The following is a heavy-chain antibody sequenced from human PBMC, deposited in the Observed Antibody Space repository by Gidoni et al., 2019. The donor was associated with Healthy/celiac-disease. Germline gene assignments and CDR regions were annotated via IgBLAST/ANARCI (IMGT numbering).Heavy chain of an antibody. CDR1: GFTFSSYS. CDR3: ARGQRITIFGVVPDY. V-gene: IGHV3-48*01. CDR2: ISSSSSTI. J-gene: IGHJ4*02. Sequence: EVQLVESGGGLVQPGGSLRLSCPASGFTFSSYSMNWVRQAPGKGLEWVSYISSSSSTIYYADSVKGRFTISRDNAKNSLYLQMNSLRAEDTAVYYCARGQRITIFGVVPDYWGQGTLVTVSS. D-gene: IGHD3-3*01.